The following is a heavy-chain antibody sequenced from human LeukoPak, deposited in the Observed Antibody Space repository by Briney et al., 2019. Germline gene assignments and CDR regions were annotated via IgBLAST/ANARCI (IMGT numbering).Heavy chain of an antibody. CDR2: IYYSGST. J-gene: IGHJ4*02. Sequence: SETLSLTCTVSGGSISSYYWSWIRQPPGKGLEWIGYIYYSGSTNYNPSLKSRVTISVDTSKNQFSLKLSSVTAADTAVYYCARGGYDYVWESYRQDKTYYFDYWGQGTLVTVSS. CDR3: ARGGYDYVWESYRQDKTYYFDY. V-gene: IGHV4-59*01. D-gene: IGHD3-16*02. CDR1: GGSISSYY.